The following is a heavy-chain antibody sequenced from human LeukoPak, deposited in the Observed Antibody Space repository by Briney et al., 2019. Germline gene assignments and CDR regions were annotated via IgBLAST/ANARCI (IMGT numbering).Heavy chain of an antibody. CDR2: INPNSGGT. CDR3: ATSMVRGNWFDP. J-gene: IGHJ5*02. D-gene: IGHD3-10*01. V-gene: IGHV1-2*02. CDR1: IYTFTGCY. Sequence: ASVNVSRKASIYTFTGCYILGVRQPPARGGECMGWINPNSGGTNYAQKVQGRVTLTRDTSISTAYVELSRLRCDDTAVYYCATSMVRGNWFDPWGQGTLVTVSS.